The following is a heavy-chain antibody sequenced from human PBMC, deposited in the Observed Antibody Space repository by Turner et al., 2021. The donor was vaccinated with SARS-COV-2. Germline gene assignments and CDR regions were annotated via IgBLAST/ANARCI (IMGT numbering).Heavy chain of an antibody. D-gene: IGHD2-2*02. J-gene: IGHJ5*02. CDR3: ARDNIVVVPAAIRWFDP. Sequence: QVQLQESGPGLVKPSETLSRTCTASGGSISSYYWSWIRQPPGKGLEWIGYIYDSGSSNYNPSLKSRVTISVDTSKNQFSLKLSSVTAADTAVYYCARDNIVVVPAAIRWFDPWGQGTLVTVSS. V-gene: IGHV4-59*01. CDR1: GGSISSYY. CDR2: IYDSGSS.